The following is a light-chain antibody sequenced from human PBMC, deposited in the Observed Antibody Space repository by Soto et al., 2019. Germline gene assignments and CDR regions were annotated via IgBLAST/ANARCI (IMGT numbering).Light chain of an antibody. V-gene: IGLV2-11*01. Sequence: QSALTQPRSVSGSPGQSVTISCTGSSSDVGGYDYISWYQQHPGKAPKVVIYEVIKRPSGVPDRFSGSKSGTSASLAIRGLRSEDEADYYCATWDDSLRGRVFGGGTKLTVL. J-gene: IGLJ3*02. CDR2: EVI. CDR3: ATWDDSLRGRV. CDR1: SSDVGGYDY.